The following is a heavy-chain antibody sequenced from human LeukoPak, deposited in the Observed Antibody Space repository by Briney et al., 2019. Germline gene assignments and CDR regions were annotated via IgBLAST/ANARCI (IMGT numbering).Heavy chain of an antibody. J-gene: IGHJ5*02. D-gene: IGHD2-21*02. V-gene: IGHV4-31*03. Sequence: PSETLSPTCIVSGGSISSGGYYWSWIRQHPGKGLEWIGYVYYSGSTYYNPSLKSRVTISVDTSKNQFSLKLSSVTAADTAVYYCARTYMTSARFDPWGQGTLVTVSS. CDR3: ARTYMTSARFDP. CDR2: VYYSGST. CDR1: GGSISSGGYY.